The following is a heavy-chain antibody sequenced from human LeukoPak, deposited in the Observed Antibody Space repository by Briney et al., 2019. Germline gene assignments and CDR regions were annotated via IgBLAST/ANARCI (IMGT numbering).Heavy chain of an antibody. CDR2: IGTAGDT. Sequence: GGSLRLSCAASGFTFSSYDMHWVRQATGKGLEWVSAIGTAGDTYYPGSVKGRFTISRENAKNSLYLQMNSLRAEDTAVYYCARSATSGYDLGFDYWGQGTLVTVSS. J-gene: IGHJ4*02. CDR3: ARSATSGYDLGFDY. D-gene: IGHD5-12*01. V-gene: IGHV3-13*01. CDR1: GFTFSSYD.